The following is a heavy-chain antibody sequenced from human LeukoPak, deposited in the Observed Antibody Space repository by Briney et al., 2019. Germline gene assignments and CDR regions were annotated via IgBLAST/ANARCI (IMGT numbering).Heavy chain of an antibody. CDR1: GFTFSSYG. Sequence: GGSLRLSCAASGFTFSSYGMHWVRQAPGKGLEWVAVISYDGSNKYYADSVKGRFTISRDNSKNTLYLQMNSLRAEDTAVYYCARDWDGDPLDYWGQGTLVTVSS. CDR2: ISYDGSNK. D-gene: IGHD4-17*01. CDR3: ARDWDGDPLDY. J-gene: IGHJ4*02. V-gene: IGHV3-30*03.